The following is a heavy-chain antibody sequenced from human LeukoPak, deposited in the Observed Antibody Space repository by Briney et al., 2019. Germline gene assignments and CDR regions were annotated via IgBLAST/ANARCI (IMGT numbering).Heavy chain of an antibody. D-gene: IGHD1-26*01. CDR3: ARDVGSGDYYYYGMDV. J-gene: IGHJ6*02. CDR1: GGTFSSYT. Sequence: SVKVSCKASGGTFSSYTISWVRQAPGQGLEWMGRIIPILGIANYAQKFQGRDTITADKSTSTAYMELSSLRSEDTAVYYCARDVGSGDYYYYGMDVWGQGTTVTVSS. V-gene: IGHV1-69*04. CDR2: IIPILGIA.